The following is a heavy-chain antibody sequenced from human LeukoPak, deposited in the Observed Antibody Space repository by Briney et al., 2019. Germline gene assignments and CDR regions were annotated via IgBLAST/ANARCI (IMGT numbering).Heavy chain of an antibody. V-gene: IGHV4-30-4*01. J-gene: IGHJ4*02. Sequence: PSETLSLTCTVSGGSITSGEHYCSWIRQPPGKGLEWIGYVAYTGSTNYNPSLSSRVTMSVDTSRNQFSLKLSSVTAADTAVYHCARDHYDSSGYFLGNDYWGQGILVTVSS. CDR3: ARDHYDSSGYFLGNDY. CDR1: GGSITSGEHY. CDR2: VAYTGST. D-gene: IGHD3-22*01.